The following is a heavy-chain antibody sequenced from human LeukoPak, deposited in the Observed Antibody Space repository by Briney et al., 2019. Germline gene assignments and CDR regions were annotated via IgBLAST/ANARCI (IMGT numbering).Heavy chain of an antibody. CDR3: ARGITIFGVVIMDEDYYYYGMDV. D-gene: IGHD3-3*01. CDR2: MNPNSGNT. CDR1: GYTFTGYY. Sequence: GASVKVSCKASGYTFTGYYMHWVRQATGQGLEWMGWMNPNSGNTGYAQKFQGRVTMTRNTSISTAYMELSSLRSEDTAVYYCARGITIFGVVIMDEDYYYYGMDVWGQGTTVTVSS. V-gene: IGHV1-8*02. J-gene: IGHJ6*02.